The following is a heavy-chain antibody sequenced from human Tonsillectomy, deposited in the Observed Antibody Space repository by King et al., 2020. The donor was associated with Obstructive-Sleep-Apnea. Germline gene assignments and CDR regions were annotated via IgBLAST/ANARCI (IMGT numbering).Heavy chain of an antibody. CDR3: VHSDRILFDY. Sequence: ITLKESGPTLVKPTQTLKLTCTFSGFSLSTSAVGVGWIRQPPGKALEWLALIYWDDDKRYSPSLKTKLTIAKDTSKNQVVLTMTNMDPVDTATYYCVHSDRILFDYWDQGTLVTVSS. CDR2: IYWDDDK. CDR1: GFSLSTSAVG. D-gene: IGHD2-15*01. J-gene: IGHJ4*02. V-gene: IGHV2-5*02.